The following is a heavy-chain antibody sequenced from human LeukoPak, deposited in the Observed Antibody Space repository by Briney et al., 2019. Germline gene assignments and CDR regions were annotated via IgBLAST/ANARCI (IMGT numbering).Heavy chain of an antibody. D-gene: IGHD2-2*01. CDR1: GGSISSGSYY. CDR2: IYTSGST. CDR3: ARHEKDTVLIPAPRAGWFDP. Sequence: SQTLSLTCTVSGGSISSGSYYWSWIRQPAGKGLEWIGRIYTSGSTNYNPSLKSRVTISVDTSKNQFSLKLSSVTAADTAVYYCARHEKDTVLIPAPRAGWFDPWGQGTLVTVSS. J-gene: IGHJ5*02. V-gene: IGHV4-61*02.